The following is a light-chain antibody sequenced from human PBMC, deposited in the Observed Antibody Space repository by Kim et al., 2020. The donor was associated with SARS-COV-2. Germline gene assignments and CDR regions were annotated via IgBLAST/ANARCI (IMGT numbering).Light chain of an antibody. J-gene: IGKJ5*01. CDR1: QDISNY. CDR2: DAS. Sequence: SVGDRVTIACQASQDISNYLNWYQQKPGKAPKLLIYDASNLETGVPSRFSGSGSGTDFTFTISSLQPEDIATYYCQQYDNLPSITFGQGTRLEIK. CDR3: QQYDNLPSIT. V-gene: IGKV1-33*01.